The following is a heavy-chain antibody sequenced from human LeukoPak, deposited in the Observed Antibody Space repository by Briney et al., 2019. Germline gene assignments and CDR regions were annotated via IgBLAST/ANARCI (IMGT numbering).Heavy chain of an antibody. J-gene: IGHJ6*03. CDR1: GGSISSGSYY. V-gene: IGHV4-61*01. Sequence: SQTLSLTCTVSGGSISSGSYYWSWFRQPPGKGLEWIGYIYYSGSTNYNPSLKSRVTISVDTSKNQFSLKLSSVTAADTAVYYCARTTEGYCRGRSCYSYYYYMDVWGRGTTVTVSS. CDR2: IYYSGST. D-gene: IGHD2-15*01. CDR3: ARTTEGYCRGRSCYSYYYYMDV.